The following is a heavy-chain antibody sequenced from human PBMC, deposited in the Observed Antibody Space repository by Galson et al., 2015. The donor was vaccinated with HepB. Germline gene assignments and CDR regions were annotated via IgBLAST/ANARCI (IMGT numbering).Heavy chain of an antibody. J-gene: IGHJ4*02. V-gene: IGHV3-49*03. CDR2: IRSKAYGGTT. CDR1: GFTFGDYA. D-gene: IGHD3-16*02. CDR3: TRDAYYDYIWGSYRLAHVDY. Sequence: SLRLSCAASGFTFGDYAMSWFRQAPGKGLEWVGFIRSKAYGGTTEYAASVKGRFTISRDDSKSIAYLQMNSLKTEDTAVYYCTRDAYYDYIWGSYRLAHVDYWGQGTLVAVSS.